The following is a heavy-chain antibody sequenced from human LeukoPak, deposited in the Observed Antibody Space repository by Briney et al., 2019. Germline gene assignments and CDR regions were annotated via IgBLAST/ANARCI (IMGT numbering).Heavy chain of an antibody. CDR2: ISGSGGST. CDR1: GFTFSSYA. CDR3: AKDLIRFSEWSLHYYYYMDV. J-gene: IGHJ6*03. Sequence: GGSLRLSCAASGFTFSSYAMSWVRQAPGKRLEWVSAISGSGGSTYYADSVKGRFTISRDNSKNTLYLQMNSLRAEDTAVYYCAKDLIRFSEWSLHYYYYMDVWGKGTTVTVSS. V-gene: IGHV3-23*01. D-gene: IGHD3-3*01.